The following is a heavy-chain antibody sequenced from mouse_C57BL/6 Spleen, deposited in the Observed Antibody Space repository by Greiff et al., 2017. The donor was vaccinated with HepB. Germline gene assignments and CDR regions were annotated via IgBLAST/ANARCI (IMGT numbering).Heavy chain of an antibody. Sequence: QVQLQQPGTELVKPGASVKLSCKASGYTFTSYWMHWVKQRPGQGLEWIGNINPSNGGTNYNEKFKSKATLTVDKSSSTAYMQLSSLTSEDSAVYYGARSSYFSDAMDYWGQGTSVTVSS. J-gene: IGHJ4*01. CDR3: ARSSYFSDAMDY. CDR2: INPSNGGT. CDR1: GYTFTSYW. D-gene: IGHD2-12*01. V-gene: IGHV1-53*01.